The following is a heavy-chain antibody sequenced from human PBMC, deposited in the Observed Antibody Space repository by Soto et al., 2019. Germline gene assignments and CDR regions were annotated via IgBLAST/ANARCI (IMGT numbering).Heavy chain of an antibody. J-gene: IGHJ3*02. D-gene: IGHD2-2*01. CDR1: GGTFSSYA. V-gene: IGHV1-69*13. Sequence: ASVKVSCKASGGTFSSYAISWVRQAPGQGLEWMGGIIPIFGTANYAQKFQGRVTITADESTSTAYMELSSLRSEDTAVYYCARASIVVVPAANPSHAFDIWGQGTMVTVSS. CDR3: ARASIVVVPAANPSHAFDI. CDR2: IIPIFGTA.